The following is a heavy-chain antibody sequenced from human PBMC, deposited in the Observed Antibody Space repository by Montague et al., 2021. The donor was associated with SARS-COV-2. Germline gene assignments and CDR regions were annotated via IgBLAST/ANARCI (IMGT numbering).Heavy chain of an antibody. V-gene: IGHV4-59*12. CDR3: ARDLNEYSSSGGFDY. CDR1: GDSISNYY. Sequence: SETLSLTCTVSGDSISNYYWSWIRQPPGKGLEWIGYIYYSGSTYYNPSLKSRATISVDTSKNQFSLKLSSVTAADTAVYYCARDLNEYSSSGGFDYWGQGTLVTVSS. J-gene: IGHJ4*02. CDR2: IYYSGST. D-gene: IGHD6-6*01.